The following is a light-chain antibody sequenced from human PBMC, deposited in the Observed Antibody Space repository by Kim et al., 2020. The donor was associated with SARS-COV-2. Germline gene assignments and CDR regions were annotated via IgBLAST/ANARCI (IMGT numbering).Light chain of an antibody. CDR3: QKYNSAPWT. CDR2: AAS. V-gene: IGKV1-27*01. Sequence: AFVGDRVTITCRASQDIANSLAWYQQKPGTVPKVLIYAASTLQSGVPSRFSGSGSGTEFTLTIGSLQTEDVATYYCQKYNSAPWTFGPGTKVDIK. J-gene: IGKJ1*01. CDR1: QDIANS.